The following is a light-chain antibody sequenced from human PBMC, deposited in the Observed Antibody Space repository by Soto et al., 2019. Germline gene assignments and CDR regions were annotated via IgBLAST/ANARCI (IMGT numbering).Light chain of an antibody. V-gene: IGKV1-5*03. J-gene: IGKJ1*01. Sequence: IQMTQSPSTLSGSVGDRVTIACRASQTISSWLAWYQQKPGKAPKLLIYKASTLKSGIPSRFSGSGSGTEFTLTISSLQPDDFATYYCQQYNSYSPWTLGQGTKVDIK. CDR2: KAS. CDR3: QQYNSYSPWT. CDR1: QTISSW.